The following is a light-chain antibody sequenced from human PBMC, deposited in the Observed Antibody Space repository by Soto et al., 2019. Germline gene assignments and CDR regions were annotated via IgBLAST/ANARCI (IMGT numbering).Light chain of an antibody. CDR2: AAS. V-gene: IGKV1-12*01. CDR1: PYIGTW. J-gene: IGKJ4*01. CDR3: QQANSFTLT. Sequence: DVQMTQSPSSVSASVGDRVTISCRASPYIGTWLAWYQQKPGKAPKLLINAASTLQSGVPSRFGGSESGTHFTLAISGLQPEGFVNYYCQQANSFTLTFGGETKVDVK.